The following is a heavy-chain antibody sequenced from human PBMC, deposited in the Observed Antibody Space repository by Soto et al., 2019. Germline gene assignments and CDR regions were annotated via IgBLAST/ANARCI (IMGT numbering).Heavy chain of an antibody. CDR1: GGSISSYY. D-gene: IGHD3-22*01. Sequence: QVQLQESGPGLVKPSETLSLTCTVSGGSISSYYWSWIRQPPGKGLEWIGYIYYSGSTNYNPSLKSRVTISVDTSKNRFSLKLSSVTAADTAVYYCARGVPYYYDSSGWYFDLWGRGTLVTVCS. CDR2: IYYSGST. J-gene: IGHJ2*01. CDR3: ARGVPYYYDSSGWYFDL. V-gene: IGHV4-59*01.